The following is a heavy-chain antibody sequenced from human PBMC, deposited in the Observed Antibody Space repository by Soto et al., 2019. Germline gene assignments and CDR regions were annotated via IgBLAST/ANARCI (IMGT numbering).Heavy chain of an antibody. Sequence: SETLSLTCAVYGGSFSGYYWSWIRQPPGKGLEWIGEINHSGSTNYNPSLKSRVTISVDTSKNQFSLKLSSVTAADTAVYYCARGLGRRANNWFDPWGQGTLVTVSS. V-gene: IGHV4-34*01. J-gene: IGHJ5*02. D-gene: IGHD7-27*01. CDR3: ARGLGRRANNWFDP. CDR1: GGSFSGYY. CDR2: INHSGST.